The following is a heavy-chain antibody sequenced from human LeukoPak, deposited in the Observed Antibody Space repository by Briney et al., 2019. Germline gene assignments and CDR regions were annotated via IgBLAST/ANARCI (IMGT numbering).Heavy chain of an antibody. CDR1: GGSISSGAYY. CDR2: IYYGGST. J-gene: IGHJ4*02. V-gene: IGHV4-31*03. Sequence: SETLSLTCTVSGGSISSGAYYWSWLRQHPGQGLEWIVYIYYGGSTYYNPSLKSRVTISVDTSKNQFSLRLGSVTAADTAVYYCVSGNGYDFRYFDYWGQGTLVTVSA. D-gene: IGHD5-12*01. CDR3: VSGNGYDFRYFDY.